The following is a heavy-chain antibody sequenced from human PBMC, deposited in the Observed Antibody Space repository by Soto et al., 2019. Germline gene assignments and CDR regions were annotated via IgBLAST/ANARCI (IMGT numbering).Heavy chain of an antibody. CDR3: ARAVDLIDY. Sequence: QVQLVESGGGVVQPGRSLTLSCAASGFTFSSYGMHWVRQAPGKGLEWVAVIWYDGSKRYYGDSVKGRFTISRDNPKNTLYLQMNNLRSEDTAVYYCARAVDLIDYWGQGTMVTVSP. CDR1: GFTFSSYG. D-gene: IGHD6-19*01. J-gene: IGHJ4*02. V-gene: IGHV3-33*01. CDR2: IWYDGSKR.